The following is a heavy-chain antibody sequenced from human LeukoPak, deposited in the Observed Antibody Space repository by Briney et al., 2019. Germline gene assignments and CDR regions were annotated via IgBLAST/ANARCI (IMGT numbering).Heavy chain of an antibody. Sequence: GGSLRLSCAASGFTFTSYWMTWVRQAPGKGLEWVGNIRQDGSDKYYVDSVKGRFTISRDNAKNSLYLQMNSLRAEDTGVYYCAATGYSYVSPNRDYWGQGTLVTVSS. J-gene: IGHJ4*01. CDR3: AATGYSYVSPNRDY. CDR2: IRQDGSDK. V-gene: IGHV3-7*01. D-gene: IGHD5-18*01. CDR1: GFTFTSYW.